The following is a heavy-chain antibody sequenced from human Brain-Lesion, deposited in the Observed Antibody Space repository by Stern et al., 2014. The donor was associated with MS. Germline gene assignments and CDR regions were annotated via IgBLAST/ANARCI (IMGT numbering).Heavy chain of an antibody. Sequence: VQLVESGGGVVQPGRPLRLSCVASGFTFGSCAMHWVRQAPGKGLEWVEGVSYDGSNKYYADSVKGRFTISRDNSQNTLYMQMSSLRPEDTAVYYCAKDRQYLTYFFDHWGQGFLVTVSS. V-gene: IGHV3-30*18. D-gene: IGHD2/OR15-2a*01. CDR3: AKDRQYLTYFFDH. CDR1: GFTFGSCA. CDR2: VSYDGSNK. J-gene: IGHJ5*02.